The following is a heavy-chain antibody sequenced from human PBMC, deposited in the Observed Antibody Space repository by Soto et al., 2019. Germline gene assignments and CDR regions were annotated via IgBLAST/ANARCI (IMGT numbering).Heavy chain of an antibody. Sequence: GESLKLSCEASGYSFTSYWIGWVRQMPGKGLEWMGIIYPGDSDTRYSPSFQGQVAMSVDKSISTAYLQWNSLKASDTAMYYCARHGGLLIAPAYWGQGTLVTVSS. CDR3: ARHGGLLIAPAY. D-gene: IGHD2-21*02. V-gene: IGHV5-51*01. CDR1: GYSFTSYW. J-gene: IGHJ4*02. CDR2: IYPGDSDT.